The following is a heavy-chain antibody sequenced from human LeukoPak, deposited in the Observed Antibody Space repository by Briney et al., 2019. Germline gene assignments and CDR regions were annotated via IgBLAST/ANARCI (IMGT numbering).Heavy chain of an antibody. D-gene: IGHD3-3*01. Sequence: PGGSLRLSCAASGFTFSSYGMHWVRQAPGKGLEWVAFIRYDGSNKYYADSGKGRFTISRDNSKNTLYLQMNSLRAEDTAVYYCAKIPYDFWSGYTQFDYWGQGTLVTVSS. CDR1: GFTFSSYG. CDR2: IRYDGSNK. J-gene: IGHJ4*02. CDR3: AKIPYDFWSGYTQFDY. V-gene: IGHV3-30*02.